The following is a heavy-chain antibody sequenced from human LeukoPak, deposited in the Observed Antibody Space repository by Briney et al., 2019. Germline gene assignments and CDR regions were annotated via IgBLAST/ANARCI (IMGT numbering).Heavy chain of an antibody. D-gene: IGHD2-2*01. CDR2: IYYSGST. J-gene: IGHJ4*02. V-gene: IGHV4-59*08. CDR3: ARSAGYCSSTSCFRYFDY. CDR1: GGSISSYY. Sequence: PSETLSLTCTVSGGSISSYYWSWIRQPPGKGLEWIGYIYYSGSTSYNPSLKSRVTISVDTSKNQFSLKLSSVTAADTAVYYCARSAGYCSSTSCFRYFDYWGQGTLVTVSS.